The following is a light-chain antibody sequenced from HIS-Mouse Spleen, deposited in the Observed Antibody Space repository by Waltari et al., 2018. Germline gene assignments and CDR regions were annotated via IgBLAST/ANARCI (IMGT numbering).Light chain of an antibody. Sequence: SYELTQPPSVSVSPGHTARITCGGSHIGSKSVHWYQQKPGQAPVLVVYDDSYRPAGIPERFSGSNSGNTATLTISRVEAGDEADYYCQVWDSSSDHVVFGGGTKLTVL. V-gene: IGLV3-21*02. J-gene: IGLJ2*01. CDR1: HIGSKS. CDR2: DDS. CDR3: QVWDSSSDHVV.